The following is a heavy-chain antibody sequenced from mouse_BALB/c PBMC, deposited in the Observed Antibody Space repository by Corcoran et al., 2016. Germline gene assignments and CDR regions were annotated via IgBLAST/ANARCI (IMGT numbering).Heavy chain of an antibody. CDR3: ATLLRPFDY. CDR1: GYSITSGYY. V-gene: IGHV3-6*02. Sequence: DVQLQESGPGLVKPSQSLSLTCSVTGYSITSGYYWNWIRQFPGNKLEGMGYISYDGSNNYNPPLKNRISITRDTSKNQFFLKLNSVTTEDTATYYCATLLRPFDYWGQGTTLTVSS. CDR2: ISYDGSN. D-gene: IGHD1-2*01. J-gene: IGHJ2*01.